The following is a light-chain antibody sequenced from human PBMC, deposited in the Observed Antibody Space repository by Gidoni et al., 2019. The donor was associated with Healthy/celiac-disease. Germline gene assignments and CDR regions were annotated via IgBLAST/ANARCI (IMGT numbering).Light chain of an antibody. Sequence: DIQMTQSPSSLSASVADRVTITCRASQSISSYLNWYQQKPGKAPKLLIYAASSLQSGVPSRFSGSVSGTDFTLTISSLQPEDFATYYCQQSYSTPPVTFGGGTKVEIK. J-gene: IGKJ4*01. CDR3: QQSYSTPPVT. CDR1: QSISSY. CDR2: AAS. V-gene: IGKV1-39*01.